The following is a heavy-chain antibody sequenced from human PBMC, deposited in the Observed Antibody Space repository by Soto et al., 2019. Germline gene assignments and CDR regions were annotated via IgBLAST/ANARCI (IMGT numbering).Heavy chain of an antibody. CDR2: ISSSSSTI. V-gene: IGHV3-48*01. CDR3: ARGAYDYDSSGLSY. Sequence: GGSLRLSCAASGFTFSSYSMNWVRQAPGKGLEWVSYISSSSSTIYYADSVKGRFTISRDNAKNSLYLQMNSLRAEDTAVYYCARGAYDYDSSGLSYWGQGTLVTVSS. CDR1: GFTFSSYS. J-gene: IGHJ4*02. D-gene: IGHD3-22*01.